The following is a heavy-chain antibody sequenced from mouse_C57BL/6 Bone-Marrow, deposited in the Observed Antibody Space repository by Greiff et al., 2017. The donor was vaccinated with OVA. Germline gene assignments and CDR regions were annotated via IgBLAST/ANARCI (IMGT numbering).Heavy chain of an antibody. CDR1: GYAFSSYW. J-gene: IGHJ1*03. Sequence: QVHVKQSGAELVKPGASVKISCKASGYAFSSYWMNWVKQRPGKGLEWIGQIYPGDGDTNYNGKFKGKATLTADKSSSTAYMQLSSLTSEDSAVYFCARPITTVVGGYFDVWGTGTTVTVSS. D-gene: IGHD1-1*01. V-gene: IGHV1-80*01. CDR3: ARPITTVVGGYFDV. CDR2: IYPGDGDT.